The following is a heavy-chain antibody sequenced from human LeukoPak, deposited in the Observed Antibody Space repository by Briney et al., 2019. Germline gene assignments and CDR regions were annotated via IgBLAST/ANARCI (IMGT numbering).Heavy chain of an antibody. CDR2: IYTSGNT. V-gene: IGHV4-4*07. CDR1: GGSISSYY. J-gene: IGHJ4*02. CDR3: ASTPLLGATKPFDY. D-gene: IGHD1-26*01. Sequence: PSETLSLTCTVSGGSISSYYWTWIRQPAGKGLEWIGRIYTSGNTNYNPSLQGRVTMSVDTSKNQFSLKLSSVTAADTAVYYCASTPLLGATKPFDYWGQGTLVTVSS.